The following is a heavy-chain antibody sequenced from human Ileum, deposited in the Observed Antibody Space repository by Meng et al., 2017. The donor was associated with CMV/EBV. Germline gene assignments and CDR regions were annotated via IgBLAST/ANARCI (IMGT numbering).Heavy chain of an antibody. CDR3: ARGYSYGLDY. CDR1: GYTFGGCY. CDR2: INPNLGDT. D-gene: IGHD5-18*01. J-gene: IGHJ4*02. Sequence: ASVKVSCKASGYTFGGCYIHWVRQAPGQGLEWVGWINPNLGDTNYAQKFQGRVTMTRDTSISTAYMDLSRLRSDDTAVYYCARGYSYGLDYWGQGTVVTVSS. V-gene: IGHV1-2*02.